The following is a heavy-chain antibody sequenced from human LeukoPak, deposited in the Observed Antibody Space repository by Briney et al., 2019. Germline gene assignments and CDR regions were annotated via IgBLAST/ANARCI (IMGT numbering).Heavy chain of an antibody. CDR3: TTYDKGAFEV. J-gene: IGHJ3*01. D-gene: IGHD3-22*01. CDR1: GFTFNNAW. CDR2: IYMKIDGDRT. Sequence: GGSLRLSCAAPGFTFNNAWMSWVRQAPGKGLEWVGRIYMKIDGDRTDYAAPVKGRFTISRDDSTDTLCLQMNSLKTEDAAVYYCTTYDKGAFEVWGQGTMVTVSS. V-gene: IGHV3-15*01.